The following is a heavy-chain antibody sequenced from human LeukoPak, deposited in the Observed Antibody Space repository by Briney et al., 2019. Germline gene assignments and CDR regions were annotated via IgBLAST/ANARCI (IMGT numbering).Heavy chain of an antibody. V-gene: IGHV1-69*13. CDR2: IIPIFGTA. J-gene: IGHJ5*02. CDR3: ARAFALGGAMVTSYWFDP. Sequence: ASVKVSCKASGYTFTGYYMHWVRQAPRQGLEWMGGIIPIFGTANYAQKFQGRGTITADESTSTAYMELSSLRSEDTAVFYCARAFALGGAMVTSYWFDPWGQGTLVTVSS. D-gene: IGHD5-18*01. CDR1: GYTFTGYY.